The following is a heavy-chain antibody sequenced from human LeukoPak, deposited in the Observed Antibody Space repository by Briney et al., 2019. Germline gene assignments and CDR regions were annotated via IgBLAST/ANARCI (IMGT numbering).Heavy chain of an antibody. CDR2: IKQDGSEK. D-gene: IGHD2-2*01. Sequence: GGSLSLSCVASGFTLSTYWMSWVRQAPGKGLEWVANIKQDGSEKYYVDSVKGRFTISRDNGKNSMYLQMSILRVEDTAVYYCARDGGIAVAPADWGQGTLVTVSS. J-gene: IGHJ4*02. CDR3: ARDGGIAVAPAD. CDR1: GFTLSTYW. V-gene: IGHV3-7*01.